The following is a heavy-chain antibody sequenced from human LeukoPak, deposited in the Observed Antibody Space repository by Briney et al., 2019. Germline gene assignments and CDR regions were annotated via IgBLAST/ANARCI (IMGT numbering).Heavy chain of an antibody. D-gene: IGHD1-1*01. CDR3: AKDPVQLEAPYNWFDP. J-gene: IGHJ5*02. CDR2: ISGSGGST. V-gene: IGHV3-23*01. Sequence: GGSLRLSCAASGFTFSNYWMSWVRQAPGKGLEWVSAISGSGGSTYYADSVKGRFTISRDNSKNTLYLQMNSLRAEDTAVYYCAKDPVQLEAPYNWFDPWGQGTLVTVSS. CDR1: GFTFSNYW.